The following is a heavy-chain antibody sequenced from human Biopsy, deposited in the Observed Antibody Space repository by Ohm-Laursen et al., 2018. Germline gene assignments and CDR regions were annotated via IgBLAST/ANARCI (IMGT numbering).Heavy chain of an antibody. CDR2: MNPDSGNT. Sequence: ASVKVSCKASGYTFTDYSLHWVRQAPGQGLEWMGWMNPDSGNTGYAQNFQGGVTMTRNTSISTAYMELSSLKSEDTAVYFCARADPPLFYYGSGSSNWFDPWGQGTLVTVSS. J-gene: IGHJ5*02. V-gene: IGHV1-8*02. CDR3: ARADPPLFYYGSGSSNWFDP. CDR1: GYTFTDYS. D-gene: IGHD3-10*01.